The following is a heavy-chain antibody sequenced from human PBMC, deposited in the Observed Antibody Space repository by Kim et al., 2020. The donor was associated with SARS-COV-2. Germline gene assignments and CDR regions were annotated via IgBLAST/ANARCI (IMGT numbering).Heavy chain of an antibody. Sequence: GDPVKGRFTSSSDNSRDTLFLQMNSLRAEDTAIYYCAQHPTASCYTGLDYWGQGTLVTVSS. D-gene: IGHD2-2*02. J-gene: IGHJ4*02. V-gene: IGHV3-23*01. CDR3: AQHPTASCYTGLDY.